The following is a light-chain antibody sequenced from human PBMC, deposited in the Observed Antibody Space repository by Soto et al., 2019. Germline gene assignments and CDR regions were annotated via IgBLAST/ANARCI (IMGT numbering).Light chain of an antibody. Sequence: QSALTQPASVSGSPGQSITISCTGTSSYVGSCNYVSWYPQHPGKAPRLMIYDFNNRPSGVSNRLSGSKSGNTASLTIYGLQAEDEADYYCSSYTSSSTYVFGTVTKLTVL. CDR2: DFN. CDR3: SSYTSSSTYV. CDR1: SSYVGSCNY. J-gene: IGLJ1*01. V-gene: IGLV2-14*03.